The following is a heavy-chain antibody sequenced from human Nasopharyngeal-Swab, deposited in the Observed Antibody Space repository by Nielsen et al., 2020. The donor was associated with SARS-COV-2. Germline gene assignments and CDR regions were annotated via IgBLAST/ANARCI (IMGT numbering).Heavy chain of an antibody. CDR2: ISSSGSTI. CDR1: GFTFSDYY. D-gene: IGHD3-9*01. CDR3: ARYGGIQILTGYFDY. Sequence: GESLKISCAASGFTFSDYYMSWIRQAPRKGLEWVSYISSSGSTIYYADSVKGRFTISRDNAKNSLYLQMNSLRAEDTAVYYCARYGGIQILTGYFDYWGPGTLVTVSS. V-gene: IGHV3-11*04. J-gene: IGHJ4*02.